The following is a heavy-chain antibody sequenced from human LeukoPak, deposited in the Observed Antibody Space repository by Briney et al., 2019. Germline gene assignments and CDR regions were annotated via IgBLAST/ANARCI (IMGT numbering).Heavy chain of an antibody. Sequence: GGSLRLSCAASGFTVSSNYMSWVRQAPGKGLEWVSTIIGSGGSTYYADSVQGRFTISRDGSKNTLFLQMNSLTAEDTAVYYCAKGSAVADIYFDYWGQGTLVTVSS. CDR1: GFTVSSNY. J-gene: IGHJ4*02. D-gene: IGHD6-19*01. V-gene: IGHV3-23*01. CDR2: IIGSGGST. CDR3: AKGSAVADIYFDY.